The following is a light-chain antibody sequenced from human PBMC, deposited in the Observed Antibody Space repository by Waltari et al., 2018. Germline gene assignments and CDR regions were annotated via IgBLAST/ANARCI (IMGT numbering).Light chain of an antibody. CDR3: NCRDTSGNHYV. CDR2: GQN. V-gene: IGLV3-19*01. CDR1: ILRSHF. J-gene: IGLJ1*01. Sequence: SSEVIQDPSVSVALGQTVRITCQGDILRSHFASWYQQMPGQAPILVIYGQNARPSGIPDRFSGSASGDTASLTITGVQAEDEADYYCNCRDTSGNHYVFGPGTKVTVL.